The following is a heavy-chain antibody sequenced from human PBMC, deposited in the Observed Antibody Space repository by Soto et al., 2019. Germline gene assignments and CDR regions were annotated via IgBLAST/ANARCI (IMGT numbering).Heavy chain of an antibody. J-gene: IGHJ4*02. V-gene: IGHV3-23*01. CDR3: AKDPKVWVVAGRKGYFDY. D-gene: IGHD6-19*01. Sequence: EVQLLESGGGLVQPGGSLRLSCVASGFTFSSYAMSWVRQAPGKGLEWVSVISGSGGSTYYADSVKGRFTISRDNSKNTLYLQMNSLRAEDTAVYYCAKDPKVWVVAGRKGYFDYWGQGTLVTVSS. CDR1: GFTFSSYA. CDR2: ISGSGGST.